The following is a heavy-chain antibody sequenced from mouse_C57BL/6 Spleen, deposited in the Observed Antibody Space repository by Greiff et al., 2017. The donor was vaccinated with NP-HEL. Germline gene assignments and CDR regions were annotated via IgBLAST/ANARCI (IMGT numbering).Heavy chain of an antibody. Sequence: VQLQESGPELVKPGASVKISCKASGYAFSSSWMNWVKQRPGKGLEWIGRIYPGDGDTNYNGKFKGKATLTADKSSSTAYMQLSSLTSEDSAVYFCARAYGNYGYYAMDYWGQGTSVTVSS. CDR1: GYAFSSSW. J-gene: IGHJ4*01. V-gene: IGHV1-82*01. CDR3: ARAYGNYGYYAMDY. D-gene: IGHD2-1*01. CDR2: IYPGDGDT.